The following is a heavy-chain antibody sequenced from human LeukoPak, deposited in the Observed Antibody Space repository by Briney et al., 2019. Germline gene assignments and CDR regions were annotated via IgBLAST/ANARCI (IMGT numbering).Heavy chain of an antibody. CDR3: SWIRGALGFYFMDV. D-gene: IGHD3-10*01. J-gene: IGHJ6*03. Sequence: GGSPRLSCAASGFSFSDAWMTWVRQAPGKGLEWVGRILGKGSGGTTDYAAPVQGRFTISRDDSKDTVYLEMNSLKTEDTAVYYCSWIRGALGFYFMDVWGKGTTVTISS. CDR2: ILGKGSGGTT. CDR1: GFSFSDAW. V-gene: IGHV3-15*01.